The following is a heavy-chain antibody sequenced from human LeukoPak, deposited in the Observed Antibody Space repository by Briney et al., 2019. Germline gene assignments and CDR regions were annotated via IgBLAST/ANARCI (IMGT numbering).Heavy chain of an antibody. Sequence: GASVKVSCKASGYTFTGYYIHWVRQAPGQGLEWMGWANPNDGGTNYAQKFQGRVTMTWDTSITTAYMELSSLTSDDTAVYYCARDLDSSWTGYFQPWGQGTLVTVSS. CDR2: ANPNDGGT. D-gene: IGHD6-13*01. CDR3: ARDLDSSWTGYFQP. V-gene: IGHV1-2*02. J-gene: IGHJ1*01. CDR1: GYTFTGYY.